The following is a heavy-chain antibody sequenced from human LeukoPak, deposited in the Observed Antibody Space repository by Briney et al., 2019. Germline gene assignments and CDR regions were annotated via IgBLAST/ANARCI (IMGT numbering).Heavy chain of an antibody. D-gene: IGHD3-9*01. CDR3: ARHSRGYYDILTGHYNMGGYFDY. V-gene: IGHV4-39*01. Sequence: PSETLSLTCTVSGASISSRSYYWGWIRQPPGKGLEWIGSIVYSENTYYNPSLKSRVTISVNTSKNQFSLKLSSVTAADTAVYHCARHSRGYYDILTGHYNMGGYFDYWGQGTLVTVSS. CDR2: IVYSENT. J-gene: IGHJ4*02. CDR1: GASISSRSYY.